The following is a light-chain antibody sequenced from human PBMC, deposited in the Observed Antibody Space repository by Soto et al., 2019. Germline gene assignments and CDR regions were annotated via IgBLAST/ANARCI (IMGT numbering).Light chain of an antibody. Sequence: EIVLTQSPVTLSLSPGERATLSCRASQSVRSSYLAWYQHKPGQAPRLLIYGASSRATGIPDRFSGSGSGTDFTLTINRLEAEDFAVYYCQQYTDSATFGQGTKLEIK. V-gene: IGKV3-20*01. CDR2: GAS. J-gene: IGKJ2*01. CDR3: QQYTDSAT. CDR1: QSVRSSY.